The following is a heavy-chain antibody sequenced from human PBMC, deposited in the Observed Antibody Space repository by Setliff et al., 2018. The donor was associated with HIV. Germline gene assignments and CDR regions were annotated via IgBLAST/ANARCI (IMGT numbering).Heavy chain of an antibody. D-gene: IGHD1-20*01. V-gene: IGHV3-48*03. J-gene: IGHJ6*02. CDR2: ISSSGSII. Sequence: PGGSLRLSCAASGFTFSSYEMNWVRQAPGKGLEWVSYISSSGSIIEYADSVKGRFTISSDTANNALYMQMNSLRAEDTAVYYCARGYNWNSGGMDVWGQGTTVTVSS. CDR1: GFTFSSYE. CDR3: ARGYNWNSGGMDV.